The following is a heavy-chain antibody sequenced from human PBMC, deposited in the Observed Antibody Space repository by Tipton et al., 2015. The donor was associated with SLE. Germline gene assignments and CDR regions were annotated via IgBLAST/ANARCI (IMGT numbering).Heavy chain of an antibody. D-gene: IGHD3-16*02. CDR2: IYYSGST. CDR1: GYSISSSYY. Sequence: TLSLTCAVSGYSISSSYYWSWIRQPPGKGLEWIGYIYYSGSTNYNPSLKSRVTISVDTSKNQFSLKLSSVTAADTAVYYCARDGYDYIWGSYRYHYYYGMDVWGQGTTVTVSS. V-gene: IGHV4-59*12. J-gene: IGHJ6*02. CDR3: ARDGYDYIWGSYRYHYYYGMDV.